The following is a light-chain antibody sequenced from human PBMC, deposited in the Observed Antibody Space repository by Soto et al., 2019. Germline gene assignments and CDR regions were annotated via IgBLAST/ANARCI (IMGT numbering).Light chain of an antibody. J-gene: IGKJ2*01. CDR3: QQYGSSPYT. Sequence: EIVLTQSPGTLSLSPGERATLSCRASQSVSSSYLAWYQQKPGKAPRLLIYGASSRATGIPDRFSGSGSGTDFTLTISRLEPEDFAVYYCQQYGSSPYTFGQGT. V-gene: IGKV3-20*01. CDR2: GAS. CDR1: QSVSSSY.